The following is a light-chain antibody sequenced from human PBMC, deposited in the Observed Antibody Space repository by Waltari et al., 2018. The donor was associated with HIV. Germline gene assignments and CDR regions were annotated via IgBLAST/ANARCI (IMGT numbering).Light chain of an antibody. J-gene: IGKJ1*01. CDR3: HHYNNWRET. CDR1: QSVNRN. V-gene: IGKV3-15*01. CDR2: GTS. Sequence: EILMTQSPATLSVSPGERATLSYRASQSVNRNLAWYQQKPGQTPRLLIYGTSTRATDIPARFSGSGSGTEFTLTISSLQSEDFAVYYCHHYNNWRETFGQGTKVEIK.